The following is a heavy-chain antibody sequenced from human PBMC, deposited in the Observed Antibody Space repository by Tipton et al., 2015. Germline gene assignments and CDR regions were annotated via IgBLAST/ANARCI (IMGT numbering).Heavy chain of an antibody. V-gene: IGHV1-2*02. CDR1: GYTFTGHR. D-gene: IGHD6-19*01. Sequence: QLVQSGAEVKQPGASVKVSCKTSGYTFTGHRLHWARQAPGQGLEWMGCMDPSSGATSYAQKFHGRVTMTSDTSISTAYLELSTLGSDDTAVYYCARTWLQVFTPDFDYWGQGTLVTVSS. J-gene: IGHJ4*02. CDR2: MDPSSGAT. CDR3: ARTWLQVFTPDFDY.